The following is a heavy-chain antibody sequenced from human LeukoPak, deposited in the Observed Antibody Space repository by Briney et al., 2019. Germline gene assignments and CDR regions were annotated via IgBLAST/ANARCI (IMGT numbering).Heavy chain of an antibody. CDR3: ARGLLWFGESFVNY. V-gene: IGHV1-8*01. Sequence: ASVKVSCKASGYTFTSYDINWVRQATGQGLEWMGWMNPNSGNTGYAQKFQGRVTMTRNTSISTAYMELSSLRSEDTAVYYCARGLLWFGESFVNYWGQGTLVTVSS. CDR2: MNPNSGNT. J-gene: IGHJ4*02. D-gene: IGHD3-10*01. CDR1: GYTFTSYD.